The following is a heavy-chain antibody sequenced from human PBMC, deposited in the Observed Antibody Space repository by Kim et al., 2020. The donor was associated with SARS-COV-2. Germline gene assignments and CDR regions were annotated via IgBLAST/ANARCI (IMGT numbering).Heavy chain of an antibody. V-gene: IGHV3-72*01. CDR1: GFTFSDHH. J-gene: IGHJ4*02. Sequence: GGSLRLSCAASGFTFSDHHMDWVRQAPGKGLEWVGRVRNKAYSHTTEYAASVRGRFTISRDDSKNSLYLQMNSLKTEDAAVYYCVRVYSSGWTGSYFDYWGQGTLVTVSS. CDR3: VRVYSSGWTGSYFDY. CDR2: VRNKAYSHTT. D-gene: IGHD6-19*01.